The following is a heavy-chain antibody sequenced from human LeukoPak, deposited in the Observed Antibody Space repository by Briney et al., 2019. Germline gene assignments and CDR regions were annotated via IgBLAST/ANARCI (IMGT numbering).Heavy chain of an antibody. D-gene: IGHD6-13*01. CDR3: ASIAAAALYGMDV. V-gene: IGHV4-30-2*01. CDR1: GGSISSGGYS. CDR2: IYHSGST. Sequence: SGTLSLTFTVSGGSISSGGYSWSWLRQPPGKGLEWVGYIYHSGSTYYNPSLKSRVTISVDRSKNQFSLKLSSVTAADTAVYYCASIAAAALYGMDVWGQGTTVTVSS. J-gene: IGHJ6*02.